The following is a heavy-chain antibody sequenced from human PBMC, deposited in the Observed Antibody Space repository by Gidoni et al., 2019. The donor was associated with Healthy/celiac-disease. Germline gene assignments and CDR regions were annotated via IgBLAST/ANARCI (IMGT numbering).Heavy chain of an antibody. CDR2: IDWDDDK. J-gene: IGHJ4*02. V-gene: IGHV2-70*04. D-gene: IGHD5-18*01. CDR1: GFSLSTSGMR. Sequence: QVTLKESGPALVKPTQTLTLTCTFSGFSLSTSGMRVSWIRQPPGKALEWLARIDWDDDKIYSASLKTRLTISKGSSKNQVVLTMTNMDPVDTATYYCARSDTAWLFDYWGQGTLVIVSS. CDR3: ARSDTAWLFDY.